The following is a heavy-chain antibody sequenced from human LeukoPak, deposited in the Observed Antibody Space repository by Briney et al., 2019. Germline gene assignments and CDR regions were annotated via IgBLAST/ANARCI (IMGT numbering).Heavy chain of an antibody. CDR2: IYYSGST. CDR1: GGSISSGSYY. CDR3: ARMGRAGGFDY. Sequence: SQTLSLTCTVSGGSISSGSYYWSWIRQPPGKGLEWIGYIYYSGSTNYNPSLKSRVTISVDTSKNQFSLKLSSVTAADTAVYYCARMGRAGGFDYWGQGTLVTVSS. J-gene: IGHJ4*02. V-gene: IGHV4-61*01. D-gene: IGHD3-16*01.